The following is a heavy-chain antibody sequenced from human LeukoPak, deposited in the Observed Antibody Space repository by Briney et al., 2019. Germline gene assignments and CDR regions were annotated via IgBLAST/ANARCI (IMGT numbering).Heavy chain of an antibody. CDR3: ARGGGLDV. CDR1: GFTFSSYW. D-gene: IGHD3-16*01. CDR2: INHNGNVN. J-gene: IGHJ6*02. Sequence: GGSLRLSCAASGFTFSSYWMNWTRQAPGKGLEWVASINHNGNVNYYVDSVKGRFTISRDNAKNSLYPQMSNLRAEDTAVYFCARGGGLDVWGQGATITVSS. V-gene: IGHV3-7*03.